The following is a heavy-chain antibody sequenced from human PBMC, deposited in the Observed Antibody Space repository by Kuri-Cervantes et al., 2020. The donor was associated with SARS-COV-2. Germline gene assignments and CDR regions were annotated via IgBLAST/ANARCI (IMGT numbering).Heavy chain of an antibody. CDR1: GFTFSSYA. CDR2: ISYDGNND. D-gene: IGHD5-12*01. CDR3: ARVLRGYSGYELFDY. V-gene: IGHV3-30-3*01. Sequence: GESLKISCAASGFTFSSYAMHWVRQAPGKGLEWVAIISYDGNNDYYADSVKGRFTISRDNSKNTLYLQMNSLRAEDTAVYYCARVLRGYSGYELFDYRGQGTLVTVSS. J-gene: IGHJ4*02.